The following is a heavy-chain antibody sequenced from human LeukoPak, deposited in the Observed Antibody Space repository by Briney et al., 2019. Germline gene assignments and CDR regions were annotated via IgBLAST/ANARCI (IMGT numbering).Heavy chain of an antibody. CDR2: TNSDGSSR. CDR1: GFTFSSYA. V-gene: IGHV3-74*01. Sequence: PGGSLRLSCAASGFTFSSYAMIWVRQAPGKGLEWVSRTNSDGSSRSYADSVKGRFTISRDNAKNTLYLQMNSLRAEDTAVYYCVRDPGYYDSSGFHPFDYWGQGTLVTVSS. CDR3: VRDPGYYDSSGFHPFDY. D-gene: IGHD3-22*01. J-gene: IGHJ4*02.